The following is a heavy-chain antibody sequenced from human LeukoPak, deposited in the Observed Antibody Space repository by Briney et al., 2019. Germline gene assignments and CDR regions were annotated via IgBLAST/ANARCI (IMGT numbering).Heavy chain of an antibody. V-gene: IGHV3-23*01. CDR1: GFTFSSYA. J-gene: IGHJ4*02. CDR3: AKVSTGITMIVVVIQYYFDY. CDR2: ISGSGGST. Sequence: GGSLRLSCAASGFTFSSYAMSWVRQAPGKGLEWVSAISGSGGSTYYADSVKGRVTISRDNSKNTLYLQMNSLRAEDTAVYYCAKVSTGITMIVVVIQYYFDYWGQGTLVTVSS. D-gene: IGHD3-22*01.